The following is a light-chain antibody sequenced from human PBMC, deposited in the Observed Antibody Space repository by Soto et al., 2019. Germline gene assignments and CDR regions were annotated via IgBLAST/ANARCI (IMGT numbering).Light chain of an antibody. Sequence: EIVLTQSPGTLSLSPGERATLSCRASQSVSRSYLAWYQQKPGQTPRLLIYGASSRATGIPGRFSGSGSGTDVTLSISRLEPEDFAVYYCQQFGNSPYTFGQGTKLDIK. CDR1: QSVSRSY. CDR3: QQFGNSPYT. CDR2: GAS. V-gene: IGKV3-20*01. J-gene: IGKJ2*01.